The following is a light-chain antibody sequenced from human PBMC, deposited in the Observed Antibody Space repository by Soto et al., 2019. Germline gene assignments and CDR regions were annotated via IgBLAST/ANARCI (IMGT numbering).Light chain of an antibody. Sequence: EIVLTQSPATLSSSPGERATLSCKARQSVSRYLTWSKQRPGQGPRVLIYGASSRATGIPDRVSCSGSGTDVTLTINRLGPEGFEVYYCQQYGSSPPTFGQGTNVHIK. CDR1: QSVSRY. V-gene: IGKV3-20*01. CDR3: QQYGSSPPT. CDR2: GAS. J-gene: IGKJ1*01.